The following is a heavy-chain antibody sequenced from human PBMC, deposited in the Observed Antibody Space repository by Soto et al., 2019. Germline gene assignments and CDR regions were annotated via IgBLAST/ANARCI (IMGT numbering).Heavy chain of an antibody. Sequence: QVQLQESGPGLVKPSGTLSLTCAVSGGSISSSNWWSWVRQPPGKGLEWIGEIYHSGSTNYNPSLKSRVTISEDKSKNQFALKLSYVTAADPAVYYGAQGRGSGYPFDYWGQGTLVHVSS. CDR1: GGSISSSNW. J-gene: IGHJ4*02. CDR3: AQGRGSGYPFDY. V-gene: IGHV4-4*02. D-gene: IGHD3-22*01. CDR2: IYHSGST.